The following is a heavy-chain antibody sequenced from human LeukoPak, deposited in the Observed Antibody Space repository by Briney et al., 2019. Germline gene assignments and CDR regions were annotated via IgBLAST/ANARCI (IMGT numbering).Heavy chain of an antibody. V-gene: IGHV3-20*04. CDR2: INWNGRST. D-gene: IGHD3-3*01. CDR1: GFTFDDYG. J-gene: IGHJ4*02. Sequence: GGSLRLSCAASGFTFDDYGMSWVRQAPGKGLEWVSGINWNGRSTGYADSVKGRLTISRDNAKNSLYLQMNSLRAEDTAFYYCARGGITIFGGIIYQDYWGQGTLVTVSS. CDR3: ARGGITIFGGIIYQDY.